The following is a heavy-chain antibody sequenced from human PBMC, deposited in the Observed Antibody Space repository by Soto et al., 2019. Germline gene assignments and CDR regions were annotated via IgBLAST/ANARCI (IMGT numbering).Heavy chain of an antibody. D-gene: IGHD2-15*01. Sequence: SXKVSRRSSGGAFSSYSISWVRQAPGQGLEWMGGIIPIFGTANYAQKFQGRVTITADESTSTAYMELSNLRSEDTAVYYCASSTVVVPGDYGGQGSLVTVSS. CDR2: IIPIFGTA. CDR1: GGAFSSYS. J-gene: IGHJ4*02. CDR3: ASSTVVVPGDY. V-gene: IGHV1-69*13.